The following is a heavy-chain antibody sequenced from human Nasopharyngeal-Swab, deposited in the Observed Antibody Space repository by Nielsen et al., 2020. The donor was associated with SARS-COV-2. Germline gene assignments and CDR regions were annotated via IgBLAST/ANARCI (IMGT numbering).Heavy chain of an antibody. CDR3: AKDGGAAAGTRWFDP. D-gene: IGHD6-13*01. CDR2: ISSSSSTI. Sequence: GESLKISCAASGFTFSSYSMNWVRQAPGKGLEWVSYISSSSSTIYYADSVKGRFTISRDNSKNTLYLQMNSLRAEDTAVYYCAKDGGAAAGTRWFDPWGQGTLVTVSS. V-gene: IGHV3-48*01. CDR1: GFTFSSYS. J-gene: IGHJ5*02.